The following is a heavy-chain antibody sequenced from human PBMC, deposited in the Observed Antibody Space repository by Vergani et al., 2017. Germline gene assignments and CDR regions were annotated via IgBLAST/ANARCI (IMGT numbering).Heavy chain of an antibody. V-gene: IGHV3-48*01. Sequence: VQLVESGGGVVQPGRSLRLSCAASGFTFSNAWMSWVRQAPGKGLEWVSYISSSSSTIYYADSVKGRFTISRDNAKNSLYLQMNSLRAEDTAVYYCARDDRDWGDYWGQGTLVTVSS. CDR3: ARDDRDWGDY. CDR1: GFTFSNAW. CDR2: ISSSSSTI. J-gene: IGHJ4*02. D-gene: IGHD3/OR15-3a*01.